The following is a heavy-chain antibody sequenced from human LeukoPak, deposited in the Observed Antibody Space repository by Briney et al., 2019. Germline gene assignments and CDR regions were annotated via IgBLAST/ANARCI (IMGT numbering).Heavy chain of an antibody. Sequence: PGGSLRLSCAASGFSFTDAWMNWVRQAPGKGLEWVGRIKSITYETLYSAPVQGRFTISRYDSRTTLYLQMSSLRSDDTAVYYCARHSEYFNLGQGTLVTVSS. CDR2: IKSITYET. CDR3: ARHSEYFN. V-gene: IGHV3-15*01. CDR1: GFSFTDAW. J-gene: IGHJ4*02. D-gene: IGHD2/OR15-2a*01.